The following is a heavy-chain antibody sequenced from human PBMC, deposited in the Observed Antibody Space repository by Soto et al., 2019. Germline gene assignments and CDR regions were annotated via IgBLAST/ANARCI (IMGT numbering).Heavy chain of an antibody. CDR2: IYYSGST. Sequence: TLSLTCTVSGGSISSGGYYWSWIRQHPGKGLEWIGYIYYSGSTYYNPSLKSRVTISVDTSKNQSSLKLSSVTAADTAVYYCARGQYNWFDPWGQGTLVTVSS. V-gene: IGHV4-31*03. J-gene: IGHJ5*02. CDR3: ARGQYNWFDP. CDR1: GGSISSGGYY.